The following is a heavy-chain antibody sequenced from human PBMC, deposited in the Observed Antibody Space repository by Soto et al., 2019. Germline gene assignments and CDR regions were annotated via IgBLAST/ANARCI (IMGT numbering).Heavy chain of an antibody. J-gene: IGHJ6*02. CDR3: ARDQTGTTSYYYYGMDV. Sequence: SVKVSCKASGGTFSSYAISWVRQAPGQGLEWMGGIIPIFGTANYAQKFQGRVTITADESTSTAYMELSSLRSEDTAVYYCARDQTGTTSYYYYGMDVWGQGTTVTVSS. CDR2: IIPIFGTA. D-gene: IGHD1-7*01. V-gene: IGHV1-69*13. CDR1: GGTFSSYA.